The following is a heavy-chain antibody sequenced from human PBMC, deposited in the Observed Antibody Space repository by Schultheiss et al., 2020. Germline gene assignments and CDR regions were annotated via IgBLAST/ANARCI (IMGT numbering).Heavy chain of an antibody. CDR1: GFTFSSYA. Sequence: GESLKISCAASGFTFSSYAMSWVRQAPGKGLEWVSAISGSGGSTYYADSVKGRFTISRDNSKNTLYLQMGSLRAEDMAVYYCASLAGSWFNSMDVWGQGTTVTVSS. D-gene: IGHD3-10*01. CDR2: ISGSGGST. V-gene: IGHV3-23*01. CDR3: ASLAGSWFNSMDV. J-gene: IGHJ6*02.